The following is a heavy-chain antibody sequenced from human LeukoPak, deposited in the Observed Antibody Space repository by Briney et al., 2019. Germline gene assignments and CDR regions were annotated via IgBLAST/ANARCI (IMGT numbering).Heavy chain of an antibody. D-gene: IGHD2-2*01. CDR3: ARAGLYCSSTSCLIGWFDP. J-gene: IGHJ5*02. V-gene: IGHV1-2*02. Sequence: GASVKVSCKASGYTFTGCYMHWVRQAPGQGLEWMGWINPNSGGTNYAQKFQGRVTMTRDTSISTAYMELSRLRSDDTAVYYCARAGLYCSSTSCLIGWFDPWGQGTLVTVSS. CDR2: INPNSGGT. CDR1: GYTFTGCY.